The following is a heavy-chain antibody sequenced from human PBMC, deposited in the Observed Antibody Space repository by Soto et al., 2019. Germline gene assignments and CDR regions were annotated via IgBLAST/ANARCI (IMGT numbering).Heavy chain of an antibody. CDR2: IYYSGST. Sequence: PSEILSLTCTVSGGSVSSGSYYWSWIRQPPGKGLEWIGYIYYSGSTNYNPSLKSRVTISVDTSKNQFSLKLSSVTAADTAVYYCARDPLRGIGGADAFDIWGQGTMVTVSS. J-gene: IGHJ3*02. D-gene: IGHD3-16*01. CDR3: ARDPLRGIGGADAFDI. V-gene: IGHV4-61*01. CDR1: GGSVSSGSYY.